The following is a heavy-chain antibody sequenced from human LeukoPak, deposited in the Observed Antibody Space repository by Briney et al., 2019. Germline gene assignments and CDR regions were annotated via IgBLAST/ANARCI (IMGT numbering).Heavy chain of an antibody. D-gene: IGHD2-15*01. Sequence: ASVKVSCKASGYTFTSYGISWVRQAPGQGLEWMGWISAYNGNTNYAQKLQGRVTMTTDTSTSTAYMELRSLRSEDTAVYYCARLGYCSGGSCYWTTELDYWGQGTLVTVSS. CDR1: GYTFTSYG. CDR3: ARLGYCSGGSCYWTTELDY. J-gene: IGHJ4*02. V-gene: IGHV1-18*01. CDR2: ISAYNGNT.